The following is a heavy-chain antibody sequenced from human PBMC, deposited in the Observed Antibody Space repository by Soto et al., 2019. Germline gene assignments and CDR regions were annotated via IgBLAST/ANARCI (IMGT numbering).Heavy chain of an antibody. J-gene: IGHJ3*02. Sequence: QVQLQQWGAGLLKPSETLSLTCAVYGGFVSSGSYYWSWIRQPPGKVLEWIGEMSHSGGTHFNPSLTSRVTISVDTSKNQFSLKISSVTAADTALYYCARVERGTATTVVDAFDIWGPGTMVTVSS. CDR3: ARVERGTATTVVDAFDI. D-gene: IGHD1-1*01. V-gene: IGHV4-34*01. CDR1: GGFVSSGSYY. CDR2: MSHSGGT.